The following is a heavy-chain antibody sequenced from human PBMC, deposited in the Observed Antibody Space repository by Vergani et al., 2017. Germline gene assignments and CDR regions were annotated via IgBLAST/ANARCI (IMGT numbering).Heavy chain of an antibody. V-gene: IGHV3-30-3*01. CDR3: ARDIFDGSGSLGSDYYYYGMDV. CDR1: GFTFSSYA. Sequence: VQLVESGGGLVQPGGSLRLSCAASGFTFSSYAMHWVRQAPGKGLEWVAVISYDGSNKYYADSVKGRFTISRDNSKNTLYLQMNSLRAEDTAVYYCARDIFDGSGSLGSDYYYYGMDVWGQGTTVTVSS. CDR2: ISYDGSNK. J-gene: IGHJ6*02. D-gene: IGHD3-10*01.